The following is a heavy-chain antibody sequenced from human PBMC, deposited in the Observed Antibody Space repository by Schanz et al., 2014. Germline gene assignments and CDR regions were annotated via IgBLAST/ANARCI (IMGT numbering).Heavy chain of an antibody. J-gene: IGHJ3*02. V-gene: IGHV3-23*01. D-gene: IGHD3-10*01. CDR2: ISGSGGST. Sequence: EVQLLESGGGLVKPGGSLRLSCVASGFAFSSFAMTWVRQAPGKGLEWVSAISGSGGSTYYADSVKGRFTISRDNSKNTLYLQMNSLRAEVTAVYYCAKGRFGELSAFDIWGQGTMVTVSS. CDR3: AKGRFGELSAFDI. CDR1: GFAFSSFA.